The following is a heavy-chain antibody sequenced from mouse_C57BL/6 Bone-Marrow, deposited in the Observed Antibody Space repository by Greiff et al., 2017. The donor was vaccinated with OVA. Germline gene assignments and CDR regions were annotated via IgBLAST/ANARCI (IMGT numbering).Heavy chain of an antibody. CDR1: GYAFSSSW. CDR2: IYPGDGDT. Sequence: VQLQQSGPELVKPGASVKISCKASGYAFSSSWMNWVKQRPGKGLEWIGRIYPGDGDTNYNGKFKGKATLTADKSSSTAYMQLSSLTSEDSAVYFCARGHYGSSYEFAYWGQGTLVTVSA. J-gene: IGHJ3*01. D-gene: IGHD1-1*01. V-gene: IGHV1-82*01. CDR3: ARGHYGSSYEFAY.